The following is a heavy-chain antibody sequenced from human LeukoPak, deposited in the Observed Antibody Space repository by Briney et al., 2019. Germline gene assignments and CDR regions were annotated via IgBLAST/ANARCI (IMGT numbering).Heavy chain of an antibody. CDR3: ARDRERIAARLDY. Sequence: GGSLRLSCAASGFTFSSYSMNWVRQAPGKGLEWVSSISSSSSYIYYADSVKGRFTISRDNAKNSLYLQMNSLRAEDTAVYYCARDRERIAARLDYWGQGTLVTVSS. CDR1: GFTFSSYS. CDR2: ISSSSSYI. J-gene: IGHJ4*02. V-gene: IGHV3-21*01. D-gene: IGHD6-6*01.